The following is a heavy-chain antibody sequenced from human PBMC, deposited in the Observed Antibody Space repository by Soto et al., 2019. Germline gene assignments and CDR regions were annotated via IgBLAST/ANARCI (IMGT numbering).Heavy chain of an antibody. CDR2: IIPILGIA. CDR3: ARDRCSGGSCYSNWFDP. V-gene: IGHV1-69*04. Sequence: SVKVSCKASGGTFSSYTISWVRQAPGQGLEWMGRIIPILGIANYAQKFQGRVTITADKSTSTAYMELSSLRSEDTAVYYCARDRCSGGSCYSNWFDPWGQGTLVTVSS. D-gene: IGHD2-15*01. CDR1: GGTFSSYT. J-gene: IGHJ5*02.